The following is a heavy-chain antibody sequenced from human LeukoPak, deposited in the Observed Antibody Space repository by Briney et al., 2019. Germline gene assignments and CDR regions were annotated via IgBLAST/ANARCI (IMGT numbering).Heavy chain of an antibody. CDR2: IRYDGSNK. Sequence: GGSLRLSCAASGFTFSSYGMNWVRQAPGKGLEWVAFIRYDGSNKYYADSVKGRFTISRDDSKNTLYLQLNSLRAEDTAVYYCARGSGRHWGQGTLVTVSS. D-gene: IGHD5-12*01. J-gene: IGHJ4*02. CDR1: GFTFSSYG. CDR3: ARGSGRH. V-gene: IGHV3-30*02.